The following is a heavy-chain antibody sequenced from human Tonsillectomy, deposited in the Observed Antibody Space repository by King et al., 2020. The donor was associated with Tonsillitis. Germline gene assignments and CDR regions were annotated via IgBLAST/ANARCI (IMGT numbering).Heavy chain of an antibody. Sequence: QLVQSGAEVKKPGASVKVSCQASGYTFTGHYIHWVRQAPGQGLEWMGWINPNSGGTIYAQKFQVRVTMTRDTSISTAYMELSRLTSDDTAVYHCATSRWIQLWTPFAYWGQGTLVIVSS. D-gene: IGHD5-18*01. CDR3: ATSRWIQLWTPFAY. CDR1: GYTFTGHY. CDR2: INPNSGGT. J-gene: IGHJ4*02. V-gene: IGHV1-2*02.